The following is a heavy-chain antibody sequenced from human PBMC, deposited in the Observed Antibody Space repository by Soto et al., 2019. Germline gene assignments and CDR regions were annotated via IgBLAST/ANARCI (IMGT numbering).Heavy chain of an antibody. CDR1: GGTFSSYA. Sequence: ASVKVSCKASGGTFSSYAISWVRQAPGQGLEWMGIINPSGGSTSYAQKFQGRVTMTRDTSTSTVYMELSSLRSEDTAVYYCARGLGPPDYYDSSGPNDYWGQGTLVTVSS. CDR3: ARGLGPPDYYDSSGPNDY. CDR2: INPSGGST. V-gene: IGHV1-46*01. D-gene: IGHD3-22*01. J-gene: IGHJ4*02.